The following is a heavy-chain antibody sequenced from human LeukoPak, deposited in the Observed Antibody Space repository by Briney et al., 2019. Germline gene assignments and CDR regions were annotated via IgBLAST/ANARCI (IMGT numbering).Heavy chain of an antibody. CDR3: AKSGHCSTSSCYQSDAFDI. Sequence: VGSLRLSCAASAFTFSSYGMHWVRQAPGKGLEWVAFIRYDGSNKYYADSVKGRFTISRDNSKNTLYLQMNSLRAEDTAVYYCAKSGHCSTSSCYQSDAFDIRGQGTMVTVSS. CDR2: IRYDGSNK. J-gene: IGHJ3*02. V-gene: IGHV3-30*02. D-gene: IGHD2-2*01. CDR1: AFTFSSYG.